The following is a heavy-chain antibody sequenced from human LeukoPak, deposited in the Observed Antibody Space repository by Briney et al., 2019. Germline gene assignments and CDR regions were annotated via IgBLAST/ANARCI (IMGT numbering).Heavy chain of an antibody. Sequence: SGGSLRLSWAASGFSFVDYAMYWARQAPGKGLEWVSGITWNSGTLGYADSVKGRFTISRDNAKNSLYLQMNSLRTEDTALYYCAKAMSGAVDHWGQGTLATVSS. V-gene: IGHV3-9*01. D-gene: IGHD4/OR15-4a*01. J-gene: IGHJ4*02. CDR1: GFSFVDYA. CDR3: AKAMSGAVDH. CDR2: ITWNSGTL.